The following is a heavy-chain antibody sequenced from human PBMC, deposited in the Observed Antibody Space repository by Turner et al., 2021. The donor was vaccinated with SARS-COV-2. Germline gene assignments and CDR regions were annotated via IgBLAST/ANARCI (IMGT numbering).Heavy chain of an antibody. D-gene: IGHD2-15*01. V-gene: IGHV3-53*01. CDR1: GFTVRSNY. J-gene: IGHJ4*02. Sequence: EVQLVVSGGGLLEQGGSLRLPCAASGFTVRSNYMSWVRQAPGKGLEWVSVIYSGGSTFYADSVKGRFTISRDNSKNTLYLQMNSLRAEDTAVYYCARDLGGLRFDYWGQGTLVTVSS. CDR3: ARDLGGLRFDY. CDR2: IYSGGST.